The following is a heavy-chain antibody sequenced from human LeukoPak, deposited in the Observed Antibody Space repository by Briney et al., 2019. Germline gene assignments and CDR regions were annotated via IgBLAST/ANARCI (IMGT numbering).Heavy chain of an antibody. CDR3: ARLDSVPYFDY. J-gene: IGHJ4*02. Sequence: SETLSLTCAVSGYSISSGYYWGWIRQPPGKGLEWIGSIYHSGSTYYNPSLKSRVTISVDASKNQFSLKLSSVTAADTAVYYCARLDSVPYFDYWGQGTLVTVSS. D-gene: IGHD3-10*02. CDR1: GYSISSGYY. V-gene: IGHV4-38-2*01. CDR2: IYHSGST.